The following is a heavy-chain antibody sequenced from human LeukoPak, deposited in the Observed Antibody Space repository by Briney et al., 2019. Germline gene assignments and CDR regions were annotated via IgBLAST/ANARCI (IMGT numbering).Heavy chain of an antibody. CDR3: ARGRGAAAGKDY. V-gene: IGHV4-34*01. J-gene: IGHJ4*02. Sequence: NPSETLSLTCAVYGESFSGYYWSWIRQPPGKGLEWIGEINHSGSTNYNPSLKSRVTISVDTSKHQFSLKLRSVTAAGTAVYYCARGRGAAAGKDYWGQGTLVTVSS. CDR1: GESFSGYY. CDR2: INHSGST. D-gene: IGHD6-13*01.